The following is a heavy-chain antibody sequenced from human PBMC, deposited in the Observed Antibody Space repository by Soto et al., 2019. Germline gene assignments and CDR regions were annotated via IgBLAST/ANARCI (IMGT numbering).Heavy chain of an antibody. CDR3: ARELARRYFDSSGEAHTFDI. CDR1: GFIFSTYE. Sequence: QVQLVESGGGVVQPGRSLRLSCAASGFIFSTYEMHWVRQAPGKGLEWVALISFDGNNKYYAESVKGRFTISRDDSKNTVSLLMDSLRIEDTAVYYCARELARRYFDSSGEAHTFDIWGQGTMVTVSS. J-gene: IGHJ3*02. D-gene: IGHD3-22*01. CDR2: ISFDGNNK. V-gene: IGHV3-30-3*01.